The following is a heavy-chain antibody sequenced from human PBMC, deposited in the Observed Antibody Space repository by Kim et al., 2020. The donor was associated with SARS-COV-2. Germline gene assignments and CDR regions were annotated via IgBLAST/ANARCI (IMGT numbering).Heavy chain of an antibody. D-gene: IGHD2-2*01. V-gene: IGHV4-34*01. CDR1: GGSFSGYY. J-gene: IGHJ6*02. CDR2: INHSGST. CDR3: ARGLGCSSTSCYFHYYYGMDV. Sequence: SETLSLTCAVYGGSFSGYYWSWIRQPPGKGLEWIGEINHSGSTNYNPSLKSRVTISVDTSKNQFSLKLSSVTAADTAVYYCARGLGCSSTSCYFHYYYGMDVWGQGTTVTVSS.